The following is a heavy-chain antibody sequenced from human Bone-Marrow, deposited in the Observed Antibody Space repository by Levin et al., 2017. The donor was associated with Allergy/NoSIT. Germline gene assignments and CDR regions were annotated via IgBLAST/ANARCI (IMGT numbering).Heavy chain of an antibody. CDR2: IRHDGVST. V-gene: IGHV3-23*01. CDR1: GLTSSSYA. Sequence: GGSLRLSCAASGLTSSSYAMSWVRQAPGKGLEWVSAIRHDGVSTTYADSVKGRFTISRDNSRDMIHLQMDSLRVEDTAVYFCAKVTIYLWWLPDNRLSLDYWGQGTLVTVS. CDR3: AKVTIYLWWLPDNRLSLDY. J-gene: IGHJ4*02. D-gene: IGHD2-21*01.